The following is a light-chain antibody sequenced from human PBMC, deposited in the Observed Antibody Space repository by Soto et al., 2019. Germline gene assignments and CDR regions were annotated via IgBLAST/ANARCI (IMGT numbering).Light chain of an antibody. J-gene: IGKJ4*01. CDR3: QQSENTLLT. CDR1: QSISNY. Sequence: DIQMTQSPSSLSASVGDRVTITCRASQSISNYLNWYQQKPGTAPKLLIYAASSLQSGVPSRFSGSGAGTNFPLIFSILQHEDFATYHWQQSENTLLTFVGGTK. CDR2: AAS. V-gene: IGKV1-39*01.